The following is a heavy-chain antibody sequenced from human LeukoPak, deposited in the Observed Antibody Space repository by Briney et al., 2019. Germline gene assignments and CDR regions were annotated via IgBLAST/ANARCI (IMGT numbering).Heavy chain of an antibody. Sequence: GGSLRLSCAASGFTVSSNYMNWVRQAPGKGLEWVSIIYSGGNTFYADSVKGRFTISRDTSKNTLHLQMDSLRAEDTAVYYCTSRRGLGQPFDYWGQGTLVTVSS. V-gene: IGHV3-53*01. CDR1: GFTVSSNY. D-gene: IGHD3/OR15-3a*01. CDR3: TSRRGLGQPFDY. J-gene: IGHJ4*02. CDR2: IYSGGNT.